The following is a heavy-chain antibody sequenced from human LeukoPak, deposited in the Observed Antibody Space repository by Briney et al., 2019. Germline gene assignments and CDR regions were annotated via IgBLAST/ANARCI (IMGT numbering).Heavy chain of an antibody. CDR3: AREGPRGNSQFDY. D-gene: IGHD2/OR15-2a*01. CDR1: GFTFSSYG. V-gene: IGHV3-33*01. CDR2: IWYEGSNK. J-gene: IGHJ4*02. Sequence: PGGSLRLSCAASGFTFSSYGMHWVRQAPGKGLEWVALIWYEGSNKYYTDSVKGRLTISRDNPKNTLYLQMNSLRAEDTAIYYCAREGPRGNSQFDYWGQGTLVTVSS.